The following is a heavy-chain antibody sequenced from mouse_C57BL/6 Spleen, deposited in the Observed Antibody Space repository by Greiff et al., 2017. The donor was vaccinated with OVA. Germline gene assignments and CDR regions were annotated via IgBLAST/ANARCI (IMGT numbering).Heavy chain of an antibody. J-gene: IGHJ3*01. CDR2: IDPSDSYT. CDR1: GYTFTSYW. V-gene: IGHV1-50*01. D-gene: IGHD1-1*01. Sequence: QVQLKQSGAELVKPGASVKLSCKASGYTFTSYWMQWVKQRPGQGLEWIGEIDPSDSYTNYNQKFKGKATLTVDTSSSTAYMQLSSLTSEDSAVYYCARKEGYYGSSSFAYWGQGTLVTVSA. CDR3: ARKEGYYGSSSFAY.